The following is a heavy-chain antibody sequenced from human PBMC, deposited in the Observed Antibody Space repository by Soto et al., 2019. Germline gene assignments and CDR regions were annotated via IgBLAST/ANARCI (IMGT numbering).Heavy chain of an antibody. CDR2: ISAHNGNP. D-gene: IGHD1-1*01. V-gene: IGHV1-18*01. CDR3: ARGRYGDY. Sequence: QVHLVQSGAEVKKPGASVKVSCQGSGYAFTTYGITWVRQAPGPGLEWMGWISAHNGNPNYAQKLQGRVTVTRDTSPSTAYMALRRLRYDDTAVYYCARGRYGDYWGQGALVTVSS. CDR1: GYAFTTYG. J-gene: IGHJ4*02.